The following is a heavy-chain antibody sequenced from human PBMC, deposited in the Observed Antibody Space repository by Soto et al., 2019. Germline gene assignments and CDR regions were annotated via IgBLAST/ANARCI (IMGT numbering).Heavy chain of an antibody. CDR2: IIPIFGTT. V-gene: IGHV1-69*15. CDR1: GGTFSSYA. CDR3: ARGSSSWPYFDY. Sequence: QVQLVQSGAEVKKPGSSVKVSCKASGGTFSSYAISWVRQAPGQGLEWMGRIIPIFGTTNYAQRFQGRVTITADSSTNTAYLELSSLRSEDTAVYFCARGSSSWPYFDYWGQGTLVTVSS. J-gene: IGHJ4*02. D-gene: IGHD6-13*01.